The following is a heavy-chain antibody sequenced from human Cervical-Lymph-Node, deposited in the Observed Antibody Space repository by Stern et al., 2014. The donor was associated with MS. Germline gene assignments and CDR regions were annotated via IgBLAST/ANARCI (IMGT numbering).Heavy chain of an antibody. CDR2: IIPTFNTA. D-gene: IGHD3-3*01. CDR1: VGTLSSLA. Sequence: VQLLESGAEVKKPGSSVKVSCKASVGTLSSLAISWVRQAPGQGLEWMGGIIPTFNTAPYGQKFQGRVTITADKSTKTVYMEVSSLRPEDTAVYYCAKDPPLGVLREGGYKYFDVDVWGQGTPVTVSS. J-gene: IGHJ6*02. CDR3: AKDPPLGVLREGGYKYFDVDV. V-gene: IGHV1-69*06.